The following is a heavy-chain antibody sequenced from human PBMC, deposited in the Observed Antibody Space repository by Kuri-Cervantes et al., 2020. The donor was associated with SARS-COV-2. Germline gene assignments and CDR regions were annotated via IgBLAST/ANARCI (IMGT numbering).Heavy chain of an antibody. CDR2: ISVSGGST. CDR3: ARAYCGGDCEFDY. J-gene: IGHJ4*02. D-gene: IGHD2-21*02. Sequence: GGSLRLSCAASGFTFGSYVMNWARQAPGKGLEWVSTISVSGGSTYYADSVKGRFTISRDSSENTLYLQMNSLRAEDMAVYYCARAYCGGDCEFDYWGQGTLVTVSS. V-gene: IGHV3-23*01. CDR1: GFTFGSYV.